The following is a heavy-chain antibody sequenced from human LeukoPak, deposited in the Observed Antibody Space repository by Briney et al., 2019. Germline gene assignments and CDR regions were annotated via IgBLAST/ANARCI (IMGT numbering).Heavy chain of an antibody. D-gene: IGHD6-6*01. CDR3: AKAGSLDIAARQNY. Sequence: GGSLRLSCAASGFTFSNYAMNWVRQTPGKGLEWVSGISGGDGTTFYADSVKGRFTISRDNSKNTLYLQMNSLRAEDTAVYYCAKAGSLDIAARQNYWGQGTLVTVSS. CDR1: GFTFSNYA. CDR2: ISGGDGTT. V-gene: IGHV3-23*01. J-gene: IGHJ4*02.